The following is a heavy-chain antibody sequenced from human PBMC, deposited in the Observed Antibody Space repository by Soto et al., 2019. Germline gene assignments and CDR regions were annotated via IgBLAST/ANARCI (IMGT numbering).Heavy chain of an antibody. V-gene: IGHV4-59*01. J-gene: IGHJ4*02. D-gene: IGHD2-15*01. CDR3: VRYPVDRCYFFDY. Sequence: SETLSLTCTVSGDSMSGYHWNWIRQPPGKGLQWIGYFHNSGSTTYDSSLKSRVTISIDTSKRQSSLKLTSVTTADTAVYYCVRYPVDRCYFFDYRGQRTLDTVSA. CDR1: GDSMSGYH. CDR2: FHNSGST.